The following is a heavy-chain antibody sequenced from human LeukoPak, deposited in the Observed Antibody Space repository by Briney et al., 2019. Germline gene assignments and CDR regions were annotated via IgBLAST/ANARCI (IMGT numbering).Heavy chain of an antibody. J-gene: IGHJ4*02. V-gene: IGHV3-30*03. Sequence: GGSLRLSCAASGFTFSSYGMHWGRQAPGKGLDWVAFTSYDGTKNYYADSVKGRFTISRDNSKNTLFLQMNSLRPEDTAVYYCAREGEDSYGYQNDFDYWGQGTLVTVSS. CDR3: AREGEDSYGYQNDFDY. CDR1: GFTFSSYG. D-gene: IGHD5-18*01. CDR2: TSYDGTKN.